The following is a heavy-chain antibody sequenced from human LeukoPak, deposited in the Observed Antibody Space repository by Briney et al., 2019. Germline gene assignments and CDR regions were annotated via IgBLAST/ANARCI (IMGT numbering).Heavy chain of an antibody. Sequence: GESLKISCKASGYSFSSYWIAWVRQIPGKGLEWMGIINPADSDTRYSLSIQGQVTISADRSISTAYLQWSSLKAWDTAIYYCARGEGGYNYAFWGQGTLVSVSS. V-gene: IGHV5-51*01. D-gene: IGHD5-24*01. CDR2: INPADSDT. J-gene: IGHJ4*02. CDR3: ARGEGGYNYAF. CDR1: GYSFSSYW.